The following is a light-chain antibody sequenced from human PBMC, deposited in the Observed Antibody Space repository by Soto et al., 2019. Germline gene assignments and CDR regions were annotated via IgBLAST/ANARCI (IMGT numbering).Light chain of an antibody. Sequence: QSALTQSASESGSPGQSITISCTGTSSDVGGYNFVSWYQQHPGKAPKLMIYDVSNRPSGVSNRFSGSKSGNTASLTISGLQAEDEADYYCSSYTSSSTLVFGTGTKLTVL. V-gene: IGLV2-14*03. J-gene: IGLJ1*01. CDR3: SSYTSSSTLV. CDR1: SSDVGGYNF. CDR2: DVS.